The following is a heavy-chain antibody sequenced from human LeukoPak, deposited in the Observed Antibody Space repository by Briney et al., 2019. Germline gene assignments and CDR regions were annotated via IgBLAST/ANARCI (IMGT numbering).Heavy chain of an antibody. CDR3: ARGGYDLDY. CDR1: GYTFTTDA. J-gene: IGHJ4*02. V-gene: IGHV1-2*04. D-gene: IGHD3-22*01. CDR2: INPFSGGT. Sequence: ASVKVSCKASGYTFTTDAMNRVRQAPGQGLEWMGWINPFSGGTKYAQKFQGWVTMTRDTSISTAYMELSRLTSDDTAVYYCARGGYDLDYWGQGTLVTVSS.